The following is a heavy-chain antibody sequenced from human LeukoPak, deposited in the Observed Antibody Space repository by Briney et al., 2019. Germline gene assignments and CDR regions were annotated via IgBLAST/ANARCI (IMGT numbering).Heavy chain of an antibody. J-gene: IGHJ6*03. V-gene: IGHV3-74*01. D-gene: IGHD2-8*01. CDR3: ARANYLDV. CDR1: GFTFSSYW. Sequence: GGSLRLSCAASGFTFSSYWMHWVRQVPGKGLIWVSRINSDGSITNYADSVKGRFTISRDNAKNTLYLQMNSLRGEDAAVYYCARANYLDVWGKGTTVTISS. CDR2: INSDGSIT.